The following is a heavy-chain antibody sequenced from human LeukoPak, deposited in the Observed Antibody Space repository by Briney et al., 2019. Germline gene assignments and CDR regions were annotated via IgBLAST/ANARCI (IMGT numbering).Heavy chain of an antibody. D-gene: IGHD2-21*01. CDR3: VRDVIHFYFDI. Sequence: GRSWRLFCASSRYMFPSHSLDWVRQASGKGLEWVSSITGSGSIQYAASVKGRFTISRDNAKNSLYLQMDGLRAEDSAVYYCVRDVIHFYFDIWGQGVLVTVSS. V-gene: IGHV3-69-1*02. J-gene: IGHJ4*02. CDR1: RYMFPSHS. CDR2: ITGSGSI.